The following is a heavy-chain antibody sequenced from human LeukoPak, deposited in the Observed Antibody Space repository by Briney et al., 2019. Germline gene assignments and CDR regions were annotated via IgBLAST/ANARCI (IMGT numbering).Heavy chain of an antibody. CDR3: ARVTGYIVEDYFDY. CDR2: IYTSGST. CDR1: GGSITSGTYY. Sequence: SETLSLTCTVSGGSITSGTYYWSWIRQPAGKGLEWIGRIYTSGSTNYNPSLESRVTISVDTSKNQFSLKLSSVTAADTAVYYCARVTGYIVEDYFDYWGQGTLVTVSS. V-gene: IGHV4-61*02. J-gene: IGHJ4*02. D-gene: IGHD3-22*01.